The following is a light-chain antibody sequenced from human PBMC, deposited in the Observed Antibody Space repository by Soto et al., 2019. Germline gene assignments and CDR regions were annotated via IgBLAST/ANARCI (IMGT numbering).Light chain of an antibody. J-gene: IGKJ3*01. CDR1: RDVYINA. CDR2: GAS. V-gene: IGKV3-20*01. Sequence: VVLTQSPATLSLSPGEPATLSCRASRDVYINALAWYQQKPGRTPTLLIYGASTRATGIPDRFSATGSRTEFSLTISSVEPEDFAVYYCQQYGASPFTFGPGTRVEI. CDR3: QQYGASPFT.